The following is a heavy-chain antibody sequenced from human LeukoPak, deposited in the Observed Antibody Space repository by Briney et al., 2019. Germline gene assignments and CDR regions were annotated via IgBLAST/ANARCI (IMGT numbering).Heavy chain of an antibody. D-gene: IGHD2-2*02. V-gene: IGHV4-4*07. CDR2: IYTSGST. J-gene: IGHJ6*02. CDR3: AVPAAIAGIYYYGMDV. Sequence: PSETLSLTCTVSGGSISSYYWIWIRQPAGKGLEWIGRIYTSGSTNYNPSLKSRVTMSVDTSKNQFSLKLSSVTAADTAVYYCAVPAAIAGIYYYGMDVWGQGTTVTVSS. CDR1: GGSISSYY.